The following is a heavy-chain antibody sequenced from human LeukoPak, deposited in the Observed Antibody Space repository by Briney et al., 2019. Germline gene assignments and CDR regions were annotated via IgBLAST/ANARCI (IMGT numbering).Heavy chain of an antibody. D-gene: IGHD1-26*01. CDR2: ISWNSGSI. CDR3: ARGIMGATDAFDI. J-gene: IGHJ3*02. Sequence: GGSLRLSCAASGFTFDDYAMHWVRQAPGKGLEWVSGISWNSGSIGYADSVKGRFTISRDNAKNSLYLQMNSLRAEDTALYYCARGIMGATDAFDIWGQGTMVTVSS. CDR1: GFTFDDYA. V-gene: IGHV3-9*01.